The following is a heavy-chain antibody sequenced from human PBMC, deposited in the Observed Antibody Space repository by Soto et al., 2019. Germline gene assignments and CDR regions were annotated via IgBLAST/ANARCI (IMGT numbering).Heavy chain of an antibody. D-gene: IGHD6-19*01. CDR1: GCSISSSSYY. CDR2: IYYSGST. CDR3: ASREWLEPRPYDY. J-gene: IGHJ4*02. Sequence: SETLSLTCTVSGCSISSSSYYWCWILHPPGKGLEWIGSIYYSGSTYYNPSLKSRVTISVDTSKNQFSLKLSSVTAADTAVYYCASREWLEPRPYDYWGQGTTVTVS. V-gene: IGHV4-39*01.